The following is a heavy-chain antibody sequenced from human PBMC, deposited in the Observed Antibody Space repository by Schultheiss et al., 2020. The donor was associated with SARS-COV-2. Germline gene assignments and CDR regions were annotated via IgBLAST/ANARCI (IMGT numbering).Heavy chain of an antibody. CDR2: ISSSGSTI. J-gene: IGHJ6*02. Sequence: GGSLRLSCAASGFTFSSYSMDWVRQAPGKGLEWVSYISSSGSTIYYADSVKGRFTISRDKRKDSLYLQMNSLRAGDTAVYYCARASPVDNYRYYYYGMDVWGQGTTVTVSS. CDR1: GFTFSSYS. CDR3: ARASPVDNYRYYYYGMDV. D-gene: IGHD4-11*01. V-gene: IGHV3-48*01.